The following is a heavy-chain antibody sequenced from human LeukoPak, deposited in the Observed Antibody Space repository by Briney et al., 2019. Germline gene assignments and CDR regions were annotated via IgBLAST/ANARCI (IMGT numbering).Heavy chain of an antibody. Sequence: PGGSLRLSCATSGLTVSGIYMSWVRQAPGKGPEWVSVIFAGGSPYYTDSVKGRFSISRDDSWNTVYLQMNSLRAEDTAVYYCARGIGGGGGYYSNSDDWGQGTLVTVSS. V-gene: IGHV3-53*01. CDR1: GLTVSGIY. D-gene: IGHD3-22*01. J-gene: IGHJ4*02. CDR3: ARGIGGGGGYYSNSDD. CDR2: IFAGGSP.